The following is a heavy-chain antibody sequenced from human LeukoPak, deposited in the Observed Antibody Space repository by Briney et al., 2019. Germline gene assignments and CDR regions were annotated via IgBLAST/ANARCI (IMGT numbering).Heavy chain of an antibody. CDR2: MSPDSGNT. Sequence: ASVGVSCKASGYTFTSYDINWVRQATGQGLEWMGWMSPDSGNTVYAQHFQGKVTMTRNNSISTAYMELDSLKLDDTAVYYCARGRAVTLIRGIVMISWFDVWGQGILVTVSS. D-gene: IGHD3-10*01. J-gene: IGHJ5*02. CDR3: ARGRAVTLIRGIVMISWFDV. CDR1: GYTFTSYD. V-gene: IGHV1-8*01.